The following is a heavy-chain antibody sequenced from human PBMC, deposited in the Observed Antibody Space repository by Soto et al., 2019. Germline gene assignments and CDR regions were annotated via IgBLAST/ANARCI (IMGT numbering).Heavy chain of an antibody. CDR2: INAGNGNT. D-gene: IGHD6-13*01. V-gene: IGHV1-3*01. CDR3: ASSNIVAAPYGMDV. J-gene: IGHJ6*02. CDR1: GYTFTRYA. Sequence: ASVKVSCKASGYTFTRYAMHWVRQAPGQRLEWMGWINAGNGNTKYSQKFQGRVTITRDTSASTAYMELSGLRSEDTAVYYCASSNIVAAPYGMDVWGQGTTVTVSS.